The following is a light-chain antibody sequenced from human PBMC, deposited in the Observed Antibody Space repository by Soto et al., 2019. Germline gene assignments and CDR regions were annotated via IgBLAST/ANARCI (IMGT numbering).Light chain of an antibody. Sequence: EIVLTQSPATLSLSPGERATLSCRASQSVGTFFAWYQQKPGQAPRLLIYDASNRATGIPPRFSGSGSGTDFTPTISSLEPGDFAVYYCQQCNNWPQWTFGQGTKVDIK. CDR3: QQCNNWPQWT. CDR1: QSVGTF. CDR2: DAS. V-gene: IGKV3-11*01. J-gene: IGKJ1*01.